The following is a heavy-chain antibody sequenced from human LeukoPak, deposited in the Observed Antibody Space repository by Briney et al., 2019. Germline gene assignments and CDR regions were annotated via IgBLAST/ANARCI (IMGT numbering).Heavy chain of an antibody. V-gene: IGHV1-69*06. D-gene: IGHD6-13*01. Sequence: SVKVSCKASGGTFSSYAISWVRQAPRQGLEWMGGIIPIFGTANYAQKFQGRVTITADKSTSTAYMELSSLRSEDTAVYYCARDGAKIAAAGTFDYWGQGTLVTVSS. CDR1: GGTFSSYA. J-gene: IGHJ4*02. CDR3: ARDGAKIAAAGTFDY. CDR2: IIPIFGTA.